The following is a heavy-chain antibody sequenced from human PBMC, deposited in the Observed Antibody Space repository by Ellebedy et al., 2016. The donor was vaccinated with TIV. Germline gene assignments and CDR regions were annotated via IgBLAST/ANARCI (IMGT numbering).Heavy chain of an antibody. CDR3: ARDGACGGDSYEENY. D-gene: IGHD2-21*02. CDR1: GYTFTCYY. V-gene: IGHV1-2*02. Sequence: AASVKVSCKASGYTFTCYYIHAVRQPPGQGLDWMGWINPKNGGSNYAQKFHGRVTMTRDTSISTAYMELSWLRSDDTAVYYCARDGACGGDSYEENYWGQGSLVTVSS. J-gene: IGHJ4*02. CDR2: INPKNGGS.